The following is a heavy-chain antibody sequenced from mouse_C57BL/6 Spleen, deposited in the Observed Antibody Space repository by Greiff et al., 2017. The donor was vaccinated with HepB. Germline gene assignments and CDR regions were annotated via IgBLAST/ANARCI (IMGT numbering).Heavy chain of an antibody. V-gene: IGHV5-6*02. CDR3: ARQGGTAWFAY. D-gene: IGHD4-1*01. CDR1: GFTFSSYG. CDR2: ISSGGSYI. Sequence: DVKLVESGGDLVKPGGSLKLSCAASGFTFSSYGMSWVRQTPDKRLEWVATISSGGSYIYYPDSVKGRFTISRDNAKNTLYLQMSSLKSEDTAVYYCARQGGTAWFAYWGQGTLVTVSA. J-gene: IGHJ3*01.